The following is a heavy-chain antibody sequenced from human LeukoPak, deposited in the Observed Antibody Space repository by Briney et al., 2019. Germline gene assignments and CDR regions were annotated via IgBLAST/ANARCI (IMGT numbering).Heavy chain of an antibody. V-gene: IGHV1-2*02. CDR1: GYTFTGYY. Sequence: GASVKVSCKASGYTFTGYYMHWVRQAPGQGLEWMGWINPNSGGTNYAQKFQGRVTMTRDTSISTAYMELSRLRSDDTAVYYCARDYSSGWLGDAFDIWGQGTMVTVSS. CDR3: ARDYSSGWLGDAFDI. CDR2: INPNSGGT. J-gene: IGHJ3*02. D-gene: IGHD6-19*01.